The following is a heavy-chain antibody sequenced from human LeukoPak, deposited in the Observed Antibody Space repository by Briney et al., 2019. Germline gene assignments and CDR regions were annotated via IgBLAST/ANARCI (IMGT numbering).Heavy chain of an antibody. CDR1: GGTFSSYA. CDR2: IIPIFGAA. Sequence: ASVKVSCKASGGTFSSYAISWVRQAPGQGLEWMGGIIPIFGAANYAQKFQGRVTITADESTSTAYMELSSLRSEDTAVYYCARDSDVLLWFGELKPRFRAFDIWGQGTMVTVSS. CDR3: ARDSDVLLWFGELKPRFRAFDI. D-gene: IGHD3-10*01. J-gene: IGHJ3*02. V-gene: IGHV1-69*13.